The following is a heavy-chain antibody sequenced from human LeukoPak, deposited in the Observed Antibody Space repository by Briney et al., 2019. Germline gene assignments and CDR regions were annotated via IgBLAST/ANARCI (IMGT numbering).Heavy chain of an antibody. D-gene: IGHD5-18*01. CDR1: GFTFSSYC. V-gene: IGHV3-7*01. J-gene: IGHJ4*02. Sequence: GGSLRLSCAASGFTFSSYCMSWVRQAPGKGLEWVANIKEDGSEKYYVDSVKGRFTISRDNAKKSLYLQMNSLRADDTAVYYCARDRRAFRTGYGFDYWGQGTLVTVSS. CDR3: ARDRRAFRTGYGFDY. CDR2: IKEDGSEK.